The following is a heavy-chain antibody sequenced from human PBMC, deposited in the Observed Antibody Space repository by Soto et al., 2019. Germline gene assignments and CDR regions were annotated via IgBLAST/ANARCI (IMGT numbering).Heavy chain of an antibody. J-gene: IGHJ6*02. CDR2: INSDGTIS. CDR1: GCTFDTYW. V-gene: IGHV3-74*01. Sequence: PGGSLRLSCAASGCTFDTYWRNWVRQAPGKGPEWLSGINSDGTISSYADSVKGRFTISRDNARNTLSLQMNSLRADDTAVYYCARLSGDHSAFFSYGMDAWGQGTTVTSP. D-gene: IGHD2-21*01. CDR3: ARLSGDHSAFFSYGMDA.